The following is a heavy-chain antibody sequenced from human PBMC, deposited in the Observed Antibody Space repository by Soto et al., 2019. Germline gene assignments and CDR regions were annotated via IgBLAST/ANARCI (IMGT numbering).Heavy chain of an antibody. Sequence: GGSLRLSCAASGFTFSSYAMSWVRQAPGKGLEWVSAISGSGGSTYYADSVKGRFTISRDNSKNTLYLQMNSLRAEDTAVYYCAKDLYCSGGSCFSYYFDYWGQGTLVTVSS. J-gene: IGHJ4*02. V-gene: IGHV3-23*01. CDR1: GFTFSSYA. CDR3: AKDLYCSGGSCFSYYFDY. D-gene: IGHD2-15*01. CDR2: ISGSGGST.